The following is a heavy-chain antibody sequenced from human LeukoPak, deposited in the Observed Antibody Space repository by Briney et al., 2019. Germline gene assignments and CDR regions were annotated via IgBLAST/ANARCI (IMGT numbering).Heavy chain of an antibody. Sequence: SETLSLTCTVSGGSISSYYWSWIREPPGKGLEWIGYIYYSGSTNYNPSLKSRVTISVDTSKNQFSLKLSSVTAADTAVYYCAGHSGSYVYDAFDIWGQGTMVTVSS. D-gene: IGHD1-26*01. CDR3: AGHSGSYVYDAFDI. V-gene: IGHV4-59*08. CDR1: GGSISSYY. J-gene: IGHJ3*02. CDR2: IYYSGST.